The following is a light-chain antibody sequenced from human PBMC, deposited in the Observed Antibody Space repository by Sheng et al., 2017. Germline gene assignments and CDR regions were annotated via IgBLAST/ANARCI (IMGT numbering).Light chain of an antibody. CDR1: QTIVSDF. V-gene: IGKV3D-20*02. Sequence: EIVLSQSPGTLSLSPGEGATLACRASQTIVSDFLAWFQQKPGQAPRLLIYGASNRATGIPDRFSGSGSGTDFTLTISSLEPEDFAVYYCQQRSNWPLTFGGGTKVEIK. J-gene: IGKJ4*01. CDR2: GAS. CDR3: QQRSNWPLT.